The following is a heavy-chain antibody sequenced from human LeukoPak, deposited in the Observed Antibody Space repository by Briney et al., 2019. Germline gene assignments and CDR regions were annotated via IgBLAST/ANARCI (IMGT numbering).Heavy chain of an antibody. D-gene: IGHD3-16*01. CDR2: INHSGST. CDR1: GGSISGYY. J-gene: IGHJ3*02. V-gene: IGHV4-34*01. CDR3: ARFGADYIWGTYNISDTFDI. Sequence: TSETLSLTCTVSGGSISGYYWSWIRQPPGKGLEWIGEINHSGSTNYNPSLKSRVTISVDASKNQFSLKLSSVTAADTAVYYCARFGADYIWGTYNISDTFDIWGQGTMVTVSS.